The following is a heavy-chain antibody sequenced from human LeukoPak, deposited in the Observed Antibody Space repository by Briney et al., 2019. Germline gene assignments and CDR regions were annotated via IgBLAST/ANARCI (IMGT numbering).Heavy chain of an antibody. CDR1: GFTFSSYW. V-gene: IGHV3-15*01. Sequence: GGSLRLSCAASGFTFSSYWMSWVRQAPGKGLEWVGRIKSKTDGGTTDYAAPVKGRFTISRDDSKNTLYLQMNSLKTEDTAVYYCTTDLVQWLVSFPFDYWGQGTLVTVSS. J-gene: IGHJ4*02. CDR3: TTDLVQWLVSFPFDY. CDR2: IKSKTDGGTT. D-gene: IGHD6-19*01.